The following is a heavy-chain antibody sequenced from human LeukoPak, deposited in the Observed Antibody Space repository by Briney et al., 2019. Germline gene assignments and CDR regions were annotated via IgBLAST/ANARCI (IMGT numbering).Heavy chain of an antibody. Sequence: GGSLRLSCAASGFTFSSYAMSWVRQAPGKGLEWVSAISGSGGSTYYADPVKGRFTISRDNSKNTLYLQMNSLRAEDTAVYYCAKAQGTTTVPYYFDYWGQGTLVTVSS. CDR2: ISGSGGST. J-gene: IGHJ4*02. CDR1: GFTFSSYA. V-gene: IGHV3-23*01. CDR3: AKAQGTTTVPYYFDY. D-gene: IGHD4-17*01.